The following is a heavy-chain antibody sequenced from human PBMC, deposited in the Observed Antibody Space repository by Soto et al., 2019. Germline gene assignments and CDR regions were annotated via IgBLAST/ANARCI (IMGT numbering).Heavy chain of an antibody. CDR1: GFTFSSYW. Sequence: GGSLRLSCAASGFTFSSYWMHWVRQAPGKGLVWVSRINSDGSSTSYADSVKGRFTISRDNAKNTLYLQMNSLRAEDTAVYYCARVSGGVVAATQIDYWGQGTLVTVSS. V-gene: IGHV3-74*01. J-gene: IGHJ4*02. CDR3: ARVSGGVVAATQIDY. CDR2: INSDGSST. D-gene: IGHD2-15*01.